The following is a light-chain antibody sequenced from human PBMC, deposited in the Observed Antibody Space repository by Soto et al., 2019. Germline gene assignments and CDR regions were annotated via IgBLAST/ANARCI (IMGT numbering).Light chain of an antibody. CDR3: QKYNSAPFT. J-gene: IGKJ3*01. V-gene: IGKV1-27*01. CDR2: AAS. CDR1: QGISNY. Sequence: DIQLTQSPSSLPASVGDRVTITCLSSQGISNYLAWYQHKPGTVPKLLIYAASTLQSWVPSRVSGSGSGTDFTLTISSLQTEDVATYYCQKYNSAPFTFGPGTKVDI.